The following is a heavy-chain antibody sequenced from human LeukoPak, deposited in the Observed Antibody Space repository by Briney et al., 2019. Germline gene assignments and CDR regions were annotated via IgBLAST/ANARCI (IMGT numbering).Heavy chain of an antibody. J-gene: IGHJ5*02. CDR1: GGSFSGYS. Sequence: SETLSLTCGVHGGSFSGYSCNWIRQPPGKGLEWIGEINHRGSTTYNPSLKSRVTISVDRSKNQFSLKLSSVTAADTAVYYCARVVGAAAGTGWFDPWGQGTLVTVSS. V-gene: IGHV4-34*01. D-gene: IGHD6-13*01. CDR2: INHRGST. CDR3: ARVVGAAAGTGWFDP.